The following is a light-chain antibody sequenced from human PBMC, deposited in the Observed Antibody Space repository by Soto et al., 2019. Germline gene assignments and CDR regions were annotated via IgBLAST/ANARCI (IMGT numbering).Light chain of an antibody. V-gene: IGLV2-14*01. CDR3: TSYTNTNTLV. CDR2: EVS. J-gene: IGLJ3*02. Sequence: QSVLTQPASVSGSPGQSITISCTGTSSDVGGYNYVSWYQHHPGKAPKLMIYEVSNRPSGVSYRFSGSKSGNTASLTISGLQAEDEADYYCTSYTNTNTLVFGGGTQLTVL. CDR1: SSDVGGYNY.